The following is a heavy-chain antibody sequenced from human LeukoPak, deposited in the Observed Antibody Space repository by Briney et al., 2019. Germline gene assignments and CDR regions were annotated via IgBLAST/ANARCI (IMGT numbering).Heavy chain of an antibody. J-gene: IGHJ4*02. D-gene: IGHD3-10*01. CDR3: ARGVFYYGSGKRVDDY. Sequence: GGSLRLSCAASGFTFSSYWMHWVRQAPGKGLVWVSRINSDGSSTSYADSVKGRFTISRDNAKNTLYLQMNSLRAEDTAVYYCARGVFYYGSGKRVDDYWGQGTLVTVSS. CDR2: INSDGSST. V-gene: IGHV3-74*01. CDR1: GFTFSSYW.